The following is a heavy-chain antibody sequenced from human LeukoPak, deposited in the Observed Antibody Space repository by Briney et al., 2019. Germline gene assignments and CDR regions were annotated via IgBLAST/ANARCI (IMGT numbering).Heavy chain of an antibody. J-gene: IGHJ4*02. CDR1: GGSFSSYY. Sequence: LSLTCTVSGGSFSSYYWSWIRQPPGKGLEWVGFIRSKAYGGTTEYAASVKGRFTISRDDSKSIAYLQMNSLKTEDTAVYYCTRGISTMIVVVGFDYWGQGTLVTVSS. V-gene: IGHV3-49*03. D-gene: IGHD3-22*01. CDR3: TRGISTMIVVVGFDY. CDR2: IRSKAYGGTT.